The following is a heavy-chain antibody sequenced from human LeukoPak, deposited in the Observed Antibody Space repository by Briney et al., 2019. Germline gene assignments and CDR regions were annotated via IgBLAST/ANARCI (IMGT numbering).Heavy chain of an antibody. J-gene: IGHJ6*02. D-gene: IGHD3-3*01. CDR3: AKDVELSYDFWSGYLYAHYYGMDV. V-gene: IGHV3-30*18. CDR1: RFTFSSYG. Sequence: GGSLRLSCAASRFTFSSYGMHWVRQAPGKGLEWVAVISYDGSNKYYADSVKGRFTISRDNSKNTLYLQMNSLRAEDTAVYYCAKDVELSYDFWSGYLYAHYYGMDVWGQGTTVTVSS. CDR2: ISYDGSNK.